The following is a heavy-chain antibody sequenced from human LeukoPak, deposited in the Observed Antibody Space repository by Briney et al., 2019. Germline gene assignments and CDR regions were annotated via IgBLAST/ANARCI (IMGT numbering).Heavy chain of an antibody. D-gene: IGHD3-3*01. CDR1: GGSFSGYY. Sequence: KPSETLSLTCAVYGGSFSGYYWSWIRQPPGKGLEWIGEINHSGSTNYNPSLKSRVTISVDTSKNQFSLKLSSATAADTAVYYCARGPLRSGYYRPNWFDPWGQGTLVIVSS. J-gene: IGHJ5*02. CDR3: ARGPLRSGYYRPNWFDP. CDR2: INHSGST. V-gene: IGHV4-34*01.